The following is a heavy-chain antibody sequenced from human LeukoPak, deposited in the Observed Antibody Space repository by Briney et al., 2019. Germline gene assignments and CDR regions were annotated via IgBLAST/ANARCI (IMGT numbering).Heavy chain of an antibody. CDR3: ARDSGYSGSYLNWFDP. J-gene: IGHJ5*02. Sequence: GASVKVSCKASGYTFTSYYMHWVRQAPGQGLEWMGIINPSGGSTSYAQKFQGRVTMTRDMSTSTVYMELSSLRSEDTAVYYCARDSGYSGSYLNWFDPWGQGTLVTVSS. V-gene: IGHV1-46*01. CDR2: INPSGGST. CDR1: GYTFTSYY. D-gene: IGHD1-26*01.